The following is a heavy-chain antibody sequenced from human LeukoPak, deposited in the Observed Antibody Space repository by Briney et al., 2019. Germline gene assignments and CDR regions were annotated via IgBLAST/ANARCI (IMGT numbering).Heavy chain of an antibody. V-gene: IGHV4-34*01. D-gene: IGHD3-22*01. J-gene: IGHJ1*01. CDR2: INHSGST. CDR1: GGSFSGYY. Sequence: SETLSLTCAVYGGSFSGYYWSWIRKPPGKGLEWLGEINHSGSTNYNPSLKSRVTISVDTSKNQFTLKLSSVTAADTAVYYCARRRHYYYDSSGYYQHWGQGTLVTVSS. CDR3: ARRRHYYYDSSGYYQH.